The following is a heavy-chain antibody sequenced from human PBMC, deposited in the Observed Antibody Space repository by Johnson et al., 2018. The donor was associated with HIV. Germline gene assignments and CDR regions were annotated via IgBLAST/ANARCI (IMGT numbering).Heavy chain of an antibody. J-gene: IGHJ3*02. V-gene: IGHV3-23*04. CDR3: ARDRYYYDSSAQQAFDI. D-gene: IGHD3-22*01. Sequence: VQVVESGGGLVRPGGSLRLSCAASEFMFDDYGMSWVRQAPGKGLEWVSDISDSGGSTYYADSVKGRFTISRDNSKNTLYLQMNSLRAEDTAVYYCARDRYYYDSSAQQAFDIWGQGTMVTVSS. CDR2: ISDSGGST. CDR1: EFMFDDYG.